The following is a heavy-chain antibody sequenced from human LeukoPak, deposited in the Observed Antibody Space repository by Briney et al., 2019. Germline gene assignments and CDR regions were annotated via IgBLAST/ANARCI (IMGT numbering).Heavy chain of an antibody. Sequence: SETLSLTCTVSGGSITSGEHYCSWIRQPPGKGLEWIGYVAYTGSTNYNPSLSSRVTMSVDTSKNQFSLKLNSVTAADTAVYYCARDLIYLTNYYYYGMDVWGQGTTVTVSS. CDR2: VAYTGST. CDR1: GGSITSGEHY. V-gene: IGHV4-30-4*02. CDR3: ARDLIYLTNYYYYGMDV. D-gene: IGHD4/OR15-4a*01. J-gene: IGHJ6*02.